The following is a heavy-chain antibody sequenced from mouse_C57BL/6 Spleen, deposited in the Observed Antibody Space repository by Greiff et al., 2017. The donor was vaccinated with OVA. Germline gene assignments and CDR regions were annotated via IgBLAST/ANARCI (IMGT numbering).Heavy chain of an antibody. V-gene: IGHV1-64*01. CDR3: ARSYPYAMDY. CDR1: GYTFTSYW. Sequence: VQLQQSGAELVKPGASVKLSCKASGYTFTSYWMHWVKQRPGQGLEWIGMIHPNSGSTNYNEKFKSKATLTVDKSSSTAYMQLSSLTSEDSAVYYCARSYPYAMDYWGQGTSVTVSS. J-gene: IGHJ4*01. CDR2: IHPNSGST.